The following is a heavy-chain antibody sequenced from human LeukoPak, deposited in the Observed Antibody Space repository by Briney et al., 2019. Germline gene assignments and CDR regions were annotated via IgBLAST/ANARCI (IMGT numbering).Heavy chain of an antibody. CDR3: ARDHGDTAMVPGY. CDR2: ISYDGSNK. J-gene: IGHJ4*02. V-gene: IGHV3-30-3*01. CDR1: GFTFSSYA. Sequence: GGSLRLSCAASGFTFSSYAMHWVRQAPGKGLEWVAVISYDGSNKYYADSVKGRFTISRDNFKNTLYLQMNSLRAEDTAVYYCARDHGDTAMVPGYWGQGTLVTVSS. D-gene: IGHD5-18*01.